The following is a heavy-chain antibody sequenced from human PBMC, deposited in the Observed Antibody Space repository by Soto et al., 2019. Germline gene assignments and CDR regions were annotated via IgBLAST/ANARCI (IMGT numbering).Heavy chain of an antibody. CDR3: AREETFGVVTASYYYYYGMDV. CDR1: GYTFTSYD. Sequence: ASVKVSCKASGYTFTSYDINWVRQATGQGLEWMGWMNPNSGNTGYAQKFQGRVTMNRNTSISTAYMELSSLRSEDTAVYYCAREETFGVVTASYYYYYGMDVWGQGTTVTFSS. CDR2: MNPNSGNT. D-gene: IGHD3-3*01. J-gene: IGHJ6*02. V-gene: IGHV1-8*01.